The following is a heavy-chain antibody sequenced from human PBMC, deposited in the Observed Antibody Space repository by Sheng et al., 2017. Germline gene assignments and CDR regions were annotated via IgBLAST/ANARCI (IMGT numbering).Heavy chain of an antibody. V-gene: IGHV3-15*01. Sequence: EVQLVESGGGLVKPGGSLRLSCAASGFTFSNAWMSWVRQAPGKGLEWVGRIKSKTDGGTTDYAAPVKGRFTISRDDSKNTLYLQMNSLKTEDTVVYYCTADPFYDYVGIWGQGTMVTVSS. D-gene: IGHD3-16*01. CDR1: GFTFSNAW. J-gene: IGHJ3*02. CDR3: TADPFYDYVGI. CDR2: IKSKTDGGTT.